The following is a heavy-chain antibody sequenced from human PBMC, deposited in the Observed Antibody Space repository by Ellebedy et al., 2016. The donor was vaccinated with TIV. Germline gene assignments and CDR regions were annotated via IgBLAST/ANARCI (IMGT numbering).Heavy chain of an antibody. CDR3: ARARSSGWLHTPDY. D-gene: IGHD6-19*01. V-gene: IGHV1-46*04. CDR1: GYTFTSYY. Sequence: AASVKVSCNASGYTFTSYYMHWVRQAPGQGLEWMGIINPSGGSTTYAQKLQGRVTMTRDTSTSTVYLELSSLRSEDTAVYYCARARSSGWLHTPDYWGQGTLVTVSS. J-gene: IGHJ4*02. CDR2: INPSGGST.